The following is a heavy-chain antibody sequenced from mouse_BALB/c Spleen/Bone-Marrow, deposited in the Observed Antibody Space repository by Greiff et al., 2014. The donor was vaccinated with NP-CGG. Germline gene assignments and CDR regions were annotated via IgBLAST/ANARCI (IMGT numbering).Heavy chain of an antibody. CDR2: INPYNGAT. J-gene: IGHJ2*01. Sequence: VQLKESGPELVKPGASVKISCKASGYSFTGYYMHWVKQSHVKSLEWIGRINPYNGATSYNQNFKDKASLTVDNSSSTAYMELHSLSSEDSAVYYCARGSDYGSYIYFDYWGQGTTLTVSS. D-gene: IGHD1-1*01. CDR1: GYSFTGYY. V-gene: IGHV1-31*01. CDR3: ARGSDYGSYIYFDY.